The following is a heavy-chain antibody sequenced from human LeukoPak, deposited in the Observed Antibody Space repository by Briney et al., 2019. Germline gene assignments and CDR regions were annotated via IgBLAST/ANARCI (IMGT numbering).Heavy chain of an antibody. Sequence: PGGSLRLSCAASGFTFSSYGMHWVRQAPGKGLEWVAVISYDGSNKYYADSVKGRFTISRDNSKNTLYLQMNSLRAEDTAVYYCAKAPYLPLIAAAGWVFDYWGQGTLVTVSS. V-gene: IGHV3-30*18. CDR1: GFTFSSYG. J-gene: IGHJ4*02. CDR2: ISYDGSNK. CDR3: AKAPYLPLIAAAGWVFDY. D-gene: IGHD6-13*01.